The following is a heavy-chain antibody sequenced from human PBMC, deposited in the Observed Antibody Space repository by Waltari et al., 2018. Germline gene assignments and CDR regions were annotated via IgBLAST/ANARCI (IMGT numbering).Heavy chain of an antibody. CDR1: GGTFSSYA. CDR2: ISPIFGTA. CDR3: ARAAPGPRRPRNWFDP. Sequence: QVQLVQSGAEVRKPGSSVKVSCKASGGTFSSYAISWVRQAPGQGLEWMGGISPIFGTANYAQKFQGRVTITADESTSTAYMELSSLRSEDTAVYYCARAAPGPRRPRNWFDPWGQGTLVTVSS. V-gene: IGHV1-69*12. J-gene: IGHJ5*02.